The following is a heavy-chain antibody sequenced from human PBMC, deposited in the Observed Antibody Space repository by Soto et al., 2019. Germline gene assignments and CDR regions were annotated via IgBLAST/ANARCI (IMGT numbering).Heavy chain of an antibody. V-gene: IGHV4-30-4*01. CDR1: GGSISSGDYY. J-gene: IGHJ6*02. Sequence: TLSLTCTVSGGSISSGDYYWSWIRQPPGKGLEWNGYIYYSGSNYYNPSLKRRVNKSVDTSKNQFSLKLSSVTAADTAVYYCARDRPAAGYYGMDVWGQGTTVTVSS. CDR2: IYYSGSN. D-gene: IGHD6-13*01. CDR3: ARDRPAAGYYGMDV.